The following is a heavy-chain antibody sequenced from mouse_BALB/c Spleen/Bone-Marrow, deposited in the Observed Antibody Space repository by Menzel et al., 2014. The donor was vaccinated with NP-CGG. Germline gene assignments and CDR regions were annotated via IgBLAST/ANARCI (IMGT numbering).Heavy chain of an antibody. CDR3: SRGRYGLYYAMDY. Sequence: QVQLQQSGAELVKPGASVKMSCKAFGYTFTTYPIEWMKQNHGKSLEWIGNFHPYNDDTKYNEKFKGKAKLTVDKSSSTVYLELSRLTSDDSAVYYCSRGRYGLYYAMDYWGQGTSVTVSS. CDR1: GYTFTTYP. CDR2: FHPYNDDT. V-gene: IGHV1-47*01. D-gene: IGHD2-14*01. J-gene: IGHJ4*01.